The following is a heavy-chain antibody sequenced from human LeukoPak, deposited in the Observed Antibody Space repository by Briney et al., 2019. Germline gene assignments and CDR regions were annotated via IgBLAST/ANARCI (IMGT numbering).Heavy chain of an antibody. D-gene: IGHD4/OR15-4a*01. CDR1: GYTFTGYY. CDR2: INPNSGDT. J-gene: IGHJ4*02. Sequence: ASVKVSCKASGYTFTGYYVHWVRQAPGQGLEWMGRINPNSGDTNYAQKFQGRVTMTRDTSISTAYMELSRLRSDDTAIYFCARDSYYGGHYSFFEHWGQGTLVTVSS. CDR3: ARDSYYGGHYSFFEH. V-gene: IGHV1-2*06.